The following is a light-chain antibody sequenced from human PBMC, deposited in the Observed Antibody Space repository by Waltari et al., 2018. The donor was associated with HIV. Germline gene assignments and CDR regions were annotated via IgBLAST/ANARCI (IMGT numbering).Light chain of an antibody. V-gene: IGLV2-8*01. CDR3: SSYAGSNNLV. Sequence: QYALTQPPSASGSPGQSVTISCTGTSSDVGGYNYVPWYQQHPGKAPKLMIYEVSKRPSGVPDRFSGSKSGNTASLTVSGLQAEDEADYYCSSYAGSNNLVFGGGTKLTVL. J-gene: IGLJ3*02. CDR1: SSDVGGYNY. CDR2: EVS.